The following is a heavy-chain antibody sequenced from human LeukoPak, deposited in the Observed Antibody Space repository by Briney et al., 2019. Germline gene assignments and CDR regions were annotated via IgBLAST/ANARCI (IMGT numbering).Heavy chain of an antibody. D-gene: IGHD2-15*01. CDR1: GFTFSSFA. J-gene: IGHJ4*02. Sequence: PGGSLRLSCAASGFTFSSFAMRWVRQAPGKGREWVSAISGSGGSTYYADSVKGRFTISRDNSKKALYLQMNSLRAEDTAVYYCAKDRLGHWSGGSCYPTLDYWGQGTLVTVSS. V-gene: IGHV3-23*01. CDR2: ISGSGGST. CDR3: AKDRLGHWSGGSCYPTLDY.